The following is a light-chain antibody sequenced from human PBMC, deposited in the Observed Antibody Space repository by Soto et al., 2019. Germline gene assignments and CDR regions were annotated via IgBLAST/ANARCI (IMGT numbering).Light chain of an antibody. V-gene: IGKV3-20*01. CDR3: QQYGSSPWT. Sequence: EMVLTQSPGTLSLSPGDRATLSCRASQTLRSGYLAWYQHKPGQAPRLLIYDVSSRTPGTPDRFSGSGSGTDFTLTISRLEPEDFAVYYCQQYGSSPWTFGQGTKVDIK. J-gene: IGKJ1*01. CDR2: DVS. CDR1: QTLRSGY.